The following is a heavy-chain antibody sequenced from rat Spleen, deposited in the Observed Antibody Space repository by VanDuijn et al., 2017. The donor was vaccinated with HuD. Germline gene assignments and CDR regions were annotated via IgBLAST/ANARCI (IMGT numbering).Heavy chain of an antibody. D-gene: IGHD1-2*01. J-gene: IGHJ3*01. V-gene: IGHV5-25*01. CDR3: ARRGSYVHLWFAY. CDR1: GFTFSNYD. CDR2: ISFDGSST. Sequence: EVQLVESGGGLVQPGRSMKLSCAASGFTFSNYDMAWVRQAPTKGLEWVASISFDGSSTYYRDSVKGRFTISRDNAKSTLYLQMDSLRSEDTATYYCARRGSYVHLWFAYWGQGTLVTVSS.